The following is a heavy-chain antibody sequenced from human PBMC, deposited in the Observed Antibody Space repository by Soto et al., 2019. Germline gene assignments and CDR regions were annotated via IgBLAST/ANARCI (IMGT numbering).Heavy chain of an antibody. D-gene: IGHD6-19*01. V-gene: IGHV2-5*02. CDR2: IYWDDDK. Sequence: QITLKESGTTVVKPTQTLTLTCSLSGFSLNTAGVGVGWIRQPPGKALEWLAVIYWDDDKSWNPSLRDRITINRDASDDQVVLTVTNMDPVDTGTYYCARRRGGFGGGWTTPYFDYWGQGTLVTVSS. J-gene: IGHJ4*02. CDR1: GFSLNTAGVG. CDR3: ARRRGGFGGGWTTPYFDY.